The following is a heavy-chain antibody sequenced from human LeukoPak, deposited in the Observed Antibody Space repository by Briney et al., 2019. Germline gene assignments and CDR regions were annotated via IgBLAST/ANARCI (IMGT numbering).Heavy chain of an antibody. CDR1: GFTFNRCG. V-gene: IGHV3-30*18. J-gene: IGHJ6*02. CDR3: VKGSGTNDYGMDT. D-gene: IGHD3-10*01. Sequence: GRSLRLSCAASGFTFNRCGMHWVRQAPGKGLEWVAVIVYGGSHQYYTDSVKGRFTISRDNSKNTVFLQMDSLRAEDTGVYYCVKGSGTNDYGMDTWGQGTTVTVPS. CDR2: IVYGGSHQ.